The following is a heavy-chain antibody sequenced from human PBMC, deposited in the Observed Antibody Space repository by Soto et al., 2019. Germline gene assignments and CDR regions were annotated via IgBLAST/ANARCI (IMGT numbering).Heavy chain of an antibody. CDR2: IYDSGST. CDR1: GGSISSVYDC. J-gene: IGHJ4*02. CDR3: VGGYPWVGFDY. Sequence: PSETLSLTCTVSGGSISSVYDCWSWIRQSPDKGLEWIGNIYDSGSTSYNPSLKSRVTISVDTSKNQVSLKVSSVTAADTAMYICVGGYPWVGFDYWGKGTLVTGSS. V-gene: IGHV4-39*01. D-gene: IGHD2-15*01.